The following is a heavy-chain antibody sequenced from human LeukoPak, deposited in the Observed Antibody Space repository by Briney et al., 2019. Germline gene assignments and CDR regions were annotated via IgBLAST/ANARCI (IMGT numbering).Heavy chain of an antibody. J-gene: IGHJ4*02. CDR2: IIPILGIA. CDR1: GGTFSSYA. V-gene: IGHV1-69*04. CDR3: ARAPELYGSGSYFPPDY. D-gene: IGHD3-10*01. Sequence: SVKVSCKASGGTFSSYAISWVRQAPGQGLEWMGRIIPILGIANYAQKFQGRVTITRDTSASTAYMELSSLRSEDTAVYYCARAPELYGSGSYFPPDYWGQGTLVTVSS.